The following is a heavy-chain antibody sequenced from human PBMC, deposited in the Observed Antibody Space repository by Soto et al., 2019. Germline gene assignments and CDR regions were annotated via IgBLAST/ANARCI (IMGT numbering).Heavy chain of an antibody. Sequence: SXKVSRKCSRYTXTSYGMTGVRPAPAQGLEWMGWISGYNGNTNYAQKLQGRVTMTTDTSTSTDYMELRSLRSDDTAVYYCARDLGGSGWYVGYFDYWGQGTLGTVSS. D-gene: IGHD6-19*01. CDR3: ARDLGGSGWYVGYFDY. J-gene: IGHJ4*02. CDR1: RYTXTSYG. CDR2: ISGYNGNT. V-gene: IGHV1-18*04.